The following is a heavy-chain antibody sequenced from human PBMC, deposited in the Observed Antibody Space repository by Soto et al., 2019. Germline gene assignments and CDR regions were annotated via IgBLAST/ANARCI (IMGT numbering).Heavy chain of an antibody. CDR3: AIDRDPTYSGWSDALNI. CDR2: IIPIFGTA. CDR1: GGTFSSYA. V-gene: IGHV1-69*01. Sequence: QVQLVQSGAEVKKPGSSVKVSCTASGGTFSSYAISWVRQAPGQGLEWMGVIIPIFGTANYAQTFQGRVTITADESRSTVYMELSSLGSEDKAVYYCAIDRDPTYSGWSDALNIWGQGTMVTVCS. D-gene: IGHD6-19*01. J-gene: IGHJ3*02.